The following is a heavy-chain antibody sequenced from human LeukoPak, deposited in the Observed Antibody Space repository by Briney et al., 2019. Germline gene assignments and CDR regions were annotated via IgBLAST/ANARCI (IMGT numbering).Heavy chain of an antibody. J-gene: IGHJ3*02. D-gene: IGHD5-24*01. Sequence: SETLSLTCSVSGDSITSRGYFWSWIRQPAGKGLGWIGRIYTSGSADYNPSLKSRVTISRDRSQNQFSLHLNSVTAADTAVYYCARERWLQFRDAFDIWGQGTMVTVSS. V-gene: IGHV4-61*02. CDR3: ARERWLQFRDAFDI. CDR2: IYTSGSA. CDR1: GDSITSRGYF.